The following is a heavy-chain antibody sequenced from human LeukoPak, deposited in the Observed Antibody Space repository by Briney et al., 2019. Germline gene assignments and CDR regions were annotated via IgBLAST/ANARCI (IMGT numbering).Heavy chain of an antibody. J-gene: IGHJ4*02. CDR2: ICGSGGGT. D-gene: IGHD3-10*01. Sequence: GGSLRLSCAASGFTFSSYAMSWVRQASGKGLEWVSVICGSGGGTYYADSVKGRFTISRDNAKNSLYLQMNSLRAEDTAVYYCARGYYGSGPPIPHYFDYWGQGTLVTVSS. V-gene: IGHV3-23*01. CDR3: ARGYYGSGPPIPHYFDY. CDR1: GFTFSSYA.